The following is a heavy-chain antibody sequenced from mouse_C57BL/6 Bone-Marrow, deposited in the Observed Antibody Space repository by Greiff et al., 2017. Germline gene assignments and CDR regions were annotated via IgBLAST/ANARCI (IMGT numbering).Heavy chain of an antibody. CDR3: ARFDGYYPAWFAY. Sequence: VQLQQSGPELVKPGASVKLSCKASGYTFTSYDINWVKQRPGQGLEWIGWIYPRDGSTKYTEKFKGKATLTVDTSSSTAYMELHSLTSEDSAVYFCARFDGYYPAWFAYWGQGTLVTVSA. D-gene: IGHD2-3*01. V-gene: IGHV1-85*01. CDR2: IYPRDGST. CDR1: GYTFTSYD. J-gene: IGHJ3*01.